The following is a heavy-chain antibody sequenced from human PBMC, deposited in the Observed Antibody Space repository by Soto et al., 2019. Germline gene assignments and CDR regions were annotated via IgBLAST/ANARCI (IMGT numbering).Heavy chain of an antibody. CDR3: AKGTGEHLGAYCDL. J-gene: IGHJ4*02. D-gene: IGHD2-8*02. CDR2: INGNCGDT. Sequence: EVQLLESGGGLVQPGGSLRLSCGASGFTFSSYGMDWVRQAPGKGLEWVSHINGNCGDTYYAVYVKGRFTISRDNSRDTLSVQHTSMRAEDTALYYCAKGTGEHLGAYCDLWGQGMLVTVSS. V-gene: IGHV3-23*01. CDR1: GFTFSSYG.